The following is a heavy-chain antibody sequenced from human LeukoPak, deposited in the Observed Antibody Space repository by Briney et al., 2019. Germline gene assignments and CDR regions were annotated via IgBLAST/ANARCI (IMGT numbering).Heavy chain of an antibody. CDR2: IKYDGSNT. CDR3: ARTRYTNAYDY. J-gene: IGHJ4*02. Sequence: PGGSLRLSCAASGFTFRSYWMHWVRQAPGKGLVWVSHIKYDGSNTNYADAVKGRFTISRDNAKSTLYLPMNSLRAEATAAYSCARTRYTNAYDYWGPGTLVTVSS. D-gene: IGHD5-18*01. V-gene: IGHV3-74*01. CDR1: GFTFRSYW.